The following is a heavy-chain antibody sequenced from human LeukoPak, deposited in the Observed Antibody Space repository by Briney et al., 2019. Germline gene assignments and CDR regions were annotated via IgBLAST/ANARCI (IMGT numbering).Heavy chain of an antibody. D-gene: IGHD6-25*01. CDR2: IIPNLGIA. CDR3: ASSYFNAAGARWFDP. CDR1: GGTFSSYA. Sequence: GASVKVSCKASGGTFSSYAISWVRQAPGQGLEWMGRIIPNLGIANYAQKFQGRVTITADKSTSTAYMELSSLRSEDTAVYYCASSYFNAAGARWFDPWGQGTLVTVSS. V-gene: IGHV1-69*04. J-gene: IGHJ5*02.